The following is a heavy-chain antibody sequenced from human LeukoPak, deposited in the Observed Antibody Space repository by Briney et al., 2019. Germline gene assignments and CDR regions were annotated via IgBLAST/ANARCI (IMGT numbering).Heavy chain of an antibody. J-gene: IGHJ6*04. D-gene: IGHD3-10*02. CDR1: GFTFSSYW. CDR3: AELGITMIGGV. CDR2: ISSSGSTI. V-gene: IGHV3-48*04. Sequence: GGSLRLSCAASGFTFSSYWMSWVRQAPGKGLEWVSYISSSGSTIYYADSVKARFTISRDNAKNSLYLQMNSLRAEDTAVYYCAELGITMIGGVWGKGNTVTISS.